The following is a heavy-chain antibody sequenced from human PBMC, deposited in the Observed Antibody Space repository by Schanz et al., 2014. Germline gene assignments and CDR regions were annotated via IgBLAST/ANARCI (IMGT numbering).Heavy chain of an antibody. D-gene: IGHD3-22*01. CDR1: GYSFTPFP. V-gene: IGHV1-3*01. CDR3: ARDYYDSSGYYYCDY. Sequence: QVQLVQSGAEVKKPGASAKVSCKASGYSFTPFPIHWVRQAPGQRLEWMGWINAGTGNTEYSQKFQGRVTITRDTLASTAYMELRSLRSEDTAMYYCARDYYDSSGYYYCDYWGQGTLVTVSS. J-gene: IGHJ4*02. CDR2: INAGTGNT.